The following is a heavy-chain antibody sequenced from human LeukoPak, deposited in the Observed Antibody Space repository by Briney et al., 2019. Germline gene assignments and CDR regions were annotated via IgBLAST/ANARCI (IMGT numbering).Heavy chain of an antibody. Sequence: GGSLRLSCAASGFSFSSYSMNWVRQAPGKGLQWVSSISSSSSYIYYPDSVKGRFTISRDNAKNSLYLQMNSLRGEDTAVYYCARRDGATPPDAFDIWGQGTMVTVSS. CDR2: ISSSSSYI. CDR3: ARRDGATPPDAFDI. V-gene: IGHV3-21*01. CDR1: GFSFSSYS. D-gene: IGHD3-10*01. J-gene: IGHJ3*02.